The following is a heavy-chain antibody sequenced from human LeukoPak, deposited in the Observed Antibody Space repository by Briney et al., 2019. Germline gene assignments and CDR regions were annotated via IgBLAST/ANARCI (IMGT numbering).Heavy chain of an antibody. CDR2: IWYDGSNK. D-gene: IGHD3-22*01. Sequence: PGGSLRLSCVASGFTFSSYGMHWVRQAPGQGLEWVAVIWYDGSNKYYADSVKGRFTIARDNSKNTLYLQMDSLRAEDTAVYYCARDPRSITMIVVADYWGQGTLVTVSS. CDR3: ARDPRSITMIVVADY. CDR1: GFTFSSYG. J-gene: IGHJ4*02. V-gene: IGHV3-33*01.